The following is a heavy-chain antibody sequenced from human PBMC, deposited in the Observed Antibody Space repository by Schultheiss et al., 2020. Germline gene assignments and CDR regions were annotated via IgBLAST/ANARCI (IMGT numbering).Heavy chain of an antibody. J-gene: IGHJ2*01. CDR3: ARDRSSGWYWYFDL. CDR1: GFTFSSYG. D-gene: IGHD6-19*01. CDR2: TRNKANSYTT. Sequence: GESLKISCAASGFTFSSYGMHWVRQAPGKGLEWVGRTRNKANSYTTEYAASVKGRFTISRDDSKNSLYLQMNSLKTEDTAVYYCARDRSSGWYWYFDLWGRGTLVTVSS. V-gene: IGHV3-72*01.